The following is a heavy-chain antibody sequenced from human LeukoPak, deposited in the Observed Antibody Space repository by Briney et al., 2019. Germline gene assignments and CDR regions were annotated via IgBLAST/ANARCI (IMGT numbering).Heavy chain of an antibody. V-gene: IGHV4-4*07. CDR1: DGSISSYY. J-gene: IGHJ3*02. CDR2: IYTSGST. D-gene: IGHD3-22*01. CDR3: ARDSPITIIVVAVDAFDI. Sequence: PSETLSLTCTVSDGSISSYYWSWIRQPAGKGLEWIGRIYTSGSTNYNPSLKSRVTMSVDTSKNQFSLKLSSVTAADTAVYYCARDSPITIIVVAVDAFDICGQGTMVTVSS.